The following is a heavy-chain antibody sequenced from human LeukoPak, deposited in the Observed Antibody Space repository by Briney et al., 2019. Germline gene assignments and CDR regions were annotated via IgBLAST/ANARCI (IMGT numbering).Heavy chain of an antibody. CDR2: INPNSGGT. CDR3: ATGLYDYGDHSSYYFDY. J-gene: IGHJ4*02. D-gene: IGHD4-17*01. V-gene: IGHV1-2*02. Sequence: ASVKVSCKASGYTFTGYYIHWVRQAPGQGLEWMGWINPNSGGTNYAQKFQGRVTMTRDTSISTAYMELSRLRSDDTAVYYCATGLYDYGDHSSYYFDYWGQGTLVTVSS. CDR1: GYTFTGYY.